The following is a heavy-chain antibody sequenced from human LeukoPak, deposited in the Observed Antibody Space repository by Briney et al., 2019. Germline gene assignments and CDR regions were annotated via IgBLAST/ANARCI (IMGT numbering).Heavy chain of an antibody. J-gene: IGHJ1*01. Sequence: ASVKVSCTASGYTFTNYGISWVRQAPGQGLEWMGWSSAYNGRTNYAQKFQGRVTMTTDTSTSTAYMELRSLTSDDTAMYYCARGLLTFGGVIGGPQALEYFQHWGQGTLVTVSS. CDR3: ARGLLTFGGVIGGPQALEYFQH. CDR2: SSAYNGRT. D-gene: IGHD3-16*02. CDR1: GYTFTNYG. V-gene: IGHV1-18*01.